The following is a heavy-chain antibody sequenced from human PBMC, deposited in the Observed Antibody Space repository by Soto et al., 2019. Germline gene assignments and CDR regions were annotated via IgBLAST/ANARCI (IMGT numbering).Heavy chain of an antibody. V-gene: IGHV3-23*01. Sequence: GGSLRLSCAASGFTFSYSAMNWVRQAPGKGLEWVSTISDTGDGTDYAAPVKGRFTISRDDSENTLYLQMNGLNTEDTAVYYCSHGYYRYFYSWGQGTLVTAPQ. J-gene: IGHJ4*02. CDR3: SHGYYRYFYS. CDR2: ISDTGDGT. CDR1: GFTFSYSA. D-gene: IGHD5-18*01.